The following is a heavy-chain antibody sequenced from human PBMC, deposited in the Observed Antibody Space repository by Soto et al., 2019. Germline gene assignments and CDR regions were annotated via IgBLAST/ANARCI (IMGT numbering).Heavy chain of an antibody. CDR2: IHYSGTT. CDR3: ARYNSYAIDY. J-gene: IGHJ4*02. D-gene: IGHD2-8*01. Sequence: SETLSLTCTVSGTSISSYYWSWIRQPPGKGREWIANIHYSGTTNYNPSLASRVTLSVDTSKNQFSLKMTSVTAADSAMYFCARYNSYAIDYWGRGTLVTVSS. CDR1: GTSISSYY. V-gene: IGHV4-59*01.